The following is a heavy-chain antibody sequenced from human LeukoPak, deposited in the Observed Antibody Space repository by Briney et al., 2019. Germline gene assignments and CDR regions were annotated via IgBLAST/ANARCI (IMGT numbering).Heavy chain of an antibody. Sequence: GGSLRLSCAASGFTFSSYWMSWVRQASGKGLEWVANIKEDGSEKDYVDSVRGRFTISRDNARNSLYLQMNSLRAEDTAVYYCARDWMGYCSSNSCYLYYMDVWGKGTTVTVSS. V-gene: IGHV3-7*01. J-gene: IGHJ6*03. CDR1: GFTFSSYW. CDR3: ARDWMGYCSSNSCYLYYMDV. D-gene: IGHD2-2*01. CDR2: IKEDGSEK.